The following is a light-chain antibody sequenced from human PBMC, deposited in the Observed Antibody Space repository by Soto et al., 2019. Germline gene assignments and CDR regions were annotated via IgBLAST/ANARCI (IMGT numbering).Light chain of an antibody. CDR2: EVN. Sequence: QSALTQPPSASGSPGQSLTISCTGTSSDVGGYNYVFCYQQHPGKAPKLMIYEVNKLPSGVPDRFSGSKSGNTASLTVSGLQAEDEADYYCSSNAGSDILVFGGGTKLTVL. CDR3: SSNAGSDILV. V-gene: IGLV2-8*01. J-gene: IGLJ2*01. CDR1: SSDVGGYNY.